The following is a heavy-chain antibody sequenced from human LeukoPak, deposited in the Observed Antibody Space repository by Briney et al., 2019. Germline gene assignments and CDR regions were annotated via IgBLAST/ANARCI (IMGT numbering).Heavy chain of an antibody. CDR3: VRAYTTSGTYSEP. CDR1: GFTFSTYA. Sequence: PGGSLRLSCTASGFTFSTYAMGWARQAPGKGLEWVSGIGSNGVNRYYADSAEGRFTISRDNSRNTVYLQMNSLRAEDTALYYCVRAYTTSGTYSEPWGQGTLVTVSS. D-gene: IGHD1-1*01. CDR2: IGSNGVNR. J-gene: IGHJ4*02. V-gene: IGHV3-23*01.